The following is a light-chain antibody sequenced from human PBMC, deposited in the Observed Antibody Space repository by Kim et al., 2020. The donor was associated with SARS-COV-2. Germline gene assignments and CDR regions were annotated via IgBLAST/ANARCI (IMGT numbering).Light chain of an antibody. J-gene: IGLJ1*01. CDR3: QVWDTPSDHFV. CDR1: NIGSKS. Sequence: SYELTQPPSVSVAPGKTARITCGGNNIGSKSVQWYQQKPGQAPVVVIKDDSDRPSGISERFSGSNSGNTATLTISRVEAGDEADYYCQVWDTPSDHFVFGAGTKVTVL. V-gene: IGLV3-21*04. CDR2: DDS.